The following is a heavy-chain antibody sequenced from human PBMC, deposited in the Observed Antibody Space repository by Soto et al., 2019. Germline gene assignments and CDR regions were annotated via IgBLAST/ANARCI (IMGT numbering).Heavy chain of an antibody. J-gene: IGHJ3*02. CDR2: THFRSKWYN. D-gene: IGHD1-26*01. CDR1: GDSVSSNTAS. V-gene: IGHV6-1*01. CDR3: ARDQWELLRFGAFEI. Sequence: PSQTLSLTCAISGDSVSSNTASWNWIRQSPSRGLEWLGRTHFRSKWYNDYAVSVKSRITINPDTSKNQFSLQLNSVTPEDTAVYYCARDQWELLRFGAFEIWGQGTMVTVSS.